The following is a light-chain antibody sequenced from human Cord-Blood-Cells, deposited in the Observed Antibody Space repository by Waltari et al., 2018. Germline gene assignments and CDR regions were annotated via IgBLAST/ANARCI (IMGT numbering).Light chain of an antibody. Sequence: EIVMTQSPATLSVSPGERATLSCRASQSVSSNLAWYQQKPGQAPRLLIYGASTRATCIPARCSGSGSGTEFTLTISSLQSEDFAVYYCQQYNNWPRTFGQGTKVEIK. CDR2: GAS. V-gene: IGKV3-15*01. J-gene: IGKJ1*01. CDR3: QQYNNWPRT. CDR1: QSVSSN.